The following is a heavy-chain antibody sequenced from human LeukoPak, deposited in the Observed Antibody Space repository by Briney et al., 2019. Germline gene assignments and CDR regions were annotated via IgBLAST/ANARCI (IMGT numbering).Heavy chain of an antibody. CDR1: GYTFTSYG. J-gene: IGHJ4*02. CDR2: ISAYNGNT. Sequence: ASMKVSCKASGYTFTSYGISWVRQAPGQGLEWMRWISAYNGNTNYAQKLQGRVTMTTDTSTSTAYMELRSLRSDDTAVYYCARERLGFWSGYRQYYFDYWGQGTLVTVSS. D-gene: IGHD3-3*01. V-gene: IGHV1-18*01. CDR3: ARERLGFWSGYRQYYFDY.